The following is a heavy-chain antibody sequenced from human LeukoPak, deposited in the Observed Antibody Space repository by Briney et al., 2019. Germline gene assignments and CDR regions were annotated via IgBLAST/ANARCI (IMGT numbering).Heavy chain of an antibody. D-gene: IGHD4-17*01. V-gene: IGHV1-46*01. CDR2: INPSGGST. J-gene: IGHJ4*02. CDR1: GYTFTSYY. Sequence: ASVKVSCKASGYTFTSYYMHWVRQAPGQGLEWMGIINPSGGSTSYAQKFQGRVTMTRDTSISTAYMELSRLRSDDTAVYYCARDRRRGYGDYGRELDYWGQGTLVTVSS. CDR3: ARDRRRGYGDYGRELDY.